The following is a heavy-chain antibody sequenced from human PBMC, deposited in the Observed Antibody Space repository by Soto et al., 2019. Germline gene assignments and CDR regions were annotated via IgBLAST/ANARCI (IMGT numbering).Heavy chain of an antibody. CDR3: ARVVQDGDYLDY. CDR2: IYHSGST. Sequence: SETLSLTCAVSSGSISSSNWWSWVRQPPGKGLEWIGEIYHSGSTNYNPSLKSRVTISVDKSKNQFSLKLSSVTAADTAVYYCARVVQDGDYLDYWGQGTLVTVS. V-gene: IGHV4-4*02. D-gene: IGHD3-10*01. J-gene: IGHJ4*02. CDR1: SGSISSSNW.